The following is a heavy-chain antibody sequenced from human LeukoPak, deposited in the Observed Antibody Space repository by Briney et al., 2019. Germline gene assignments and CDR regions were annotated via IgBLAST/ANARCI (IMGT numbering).Heavy chain of an antibody. V-gene: IGHV3-48*01. CDR3: ARDYKYAFDN. J-gene: IGHJ4*02. Sequence: GGSLRLSFAASGFTFSAYSMNWVRQAPGKGLGWISYIGISSGNTKYADSVKARFTISGDKAKNSLYLQMNSLRVEDTAVYYCARDYKYAFDNWGQGTLVTVSS. CDR2: IGISSGNT. CDR1: GFTFSAYS. D-gene: IGHD5-24*01.